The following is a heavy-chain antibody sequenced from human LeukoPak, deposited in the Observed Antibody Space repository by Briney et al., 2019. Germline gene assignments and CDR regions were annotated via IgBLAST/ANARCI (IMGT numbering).Heavy chain of an antibody. D-gene: IGHD3-16*01. CDR3: ARLSRTVWARGVMPHRCFFDY. J-gene: IGHJ4*02. V-gene: IGHV5-51*01. CDR2: IYPGDSDT. Sequence: GESLKISCQGSGYSFTNYWIGWVRQMPGKGLEWMGIIYPGDSDTKYSPSFQGQVSISADQSIRTAYLQWSSLKASDTAMYYCARLSRTVWARGVMPHRCFFDYWGQGTLVTVSS. CDR1: GYSFTNYW.